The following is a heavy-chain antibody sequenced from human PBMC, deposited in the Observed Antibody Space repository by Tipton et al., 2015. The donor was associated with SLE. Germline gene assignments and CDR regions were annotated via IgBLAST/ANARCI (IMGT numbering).Heavy chain of an antibody. D-gene: IGHD7-27*01. CDR2: INHSGST. V-gene: IGHV4-34*01. J-gene: IGHJ4*02. CDR1: GGSFSGYY. Sequence: TLSLTCAVYGGSFSGYYWSWFRQPPGKGLEWIGEINHSGSTNYNPSLKSRVTISVDTSKNQFSLKLSSVTAADTAVYYCATNWGWDSRPWVTPFDYWGQGTLVTVSS. CDR3: ATNWGWDSRPWVTPFDY.